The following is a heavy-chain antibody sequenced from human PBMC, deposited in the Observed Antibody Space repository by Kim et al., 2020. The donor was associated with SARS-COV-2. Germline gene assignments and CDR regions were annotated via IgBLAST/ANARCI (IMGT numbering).Heavy chain of an antibody. Sequence: SETLSLTCAVYGGSFSGYYWSWIRQPPGKGLEWIGEINHSGSTNYNPSLKSRVTISVDTSKNQFSLKLSSVTAADTAVYYCARLTYSSSWEGPLYYFDYWGQGTLVTVSS. CDR2: INHSGST. CDR3: ARLTYSSSWEGPLYYFDY. D-gene: IGHD6-13*01. CDR1: GGSFSGYY. V-gene: IGHV4-34*01. J-gene: IGHJ4*02.